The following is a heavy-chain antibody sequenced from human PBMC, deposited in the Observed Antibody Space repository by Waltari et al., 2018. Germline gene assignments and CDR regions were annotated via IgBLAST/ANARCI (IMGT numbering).Heavy chain of an antibody. Sequence: QVQLVQSGAEGKKPGSSVKVPCKASGGPFSSYAIRWVRQAPGQGLEWMGRIIPIFGTANYAQKFQGRVTITADKSTSTAYMELSSLRSEDTAVYYCARSRLVVVAATPMVHFDCRGQGTLVTVSS. CDR1: GGPFSSYA. CDR2: IIPIFGTA. J-gene: IGHJ4*02. CDR3: ARSRLVVVAATPMVHFDC. D-gene: IGHD2-15*01. V-gene: IGHV1-69*08.